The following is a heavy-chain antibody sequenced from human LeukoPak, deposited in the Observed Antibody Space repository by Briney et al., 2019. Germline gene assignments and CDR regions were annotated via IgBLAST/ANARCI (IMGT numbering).Heavy chain of an antibody. CDR2: ISGSGGST. Sequence: GASLRLSCAASGFAFSSYGMTWVRQAPGKGLEWVSVISGSGGSTYYADSVQGRFTISRDNSKNTLYLQMNSLRAEDTAVYYCAKALGTGFDYWGQGTLVTVSS. CDR1: GFAFSSYG. CDR3: AKALGTGFDY. D-gene: IGHD6-13*01. J-gene: IGHJ4*02. V-gene: IGHV3-23*01.